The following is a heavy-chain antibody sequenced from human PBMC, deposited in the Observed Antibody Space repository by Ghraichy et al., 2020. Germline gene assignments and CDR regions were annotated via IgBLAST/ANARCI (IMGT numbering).Heavy chain of an antibody. CDR3: AKYTSGEGFDY. Sequence: GGSLRLSCAASGFAFSSNVYGMHWVRQAPGKGLEWVALISYDGSIEYYADSVKGRFSISRDNSRNTLYLQMNTLRAEDTAMYYCAKYTSGEGFDYWGQGTLVTVSS. D-gene: IGHD3-22*01. CDR2: ISYDGSIE. CDR1: GFAFSSNVYG. V-gene: IGHV3-33*06. J-gene: IGHJ4*02.